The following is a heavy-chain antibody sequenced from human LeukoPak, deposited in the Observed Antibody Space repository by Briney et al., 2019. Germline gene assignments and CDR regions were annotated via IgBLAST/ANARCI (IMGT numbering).Heavy chain of an antibody. D-gene: IGHD4-17*01. V-gene: IGHV4-59*01. CDR1: GGSISTYY. Sequence: SETLSRTCTGAGGSISTYYWSRIGQPPGKGLDSIGYTYYGGSTNYNPSLKSRVTISVATSKNQFSMKMSSVTAAATAVYYCASSLTTVPTFDYWGQGTLVTVSS. CDR3: ASSLTTVPTFDY. CDR2: TYYGGST. J-gene: IGHJ4*02.